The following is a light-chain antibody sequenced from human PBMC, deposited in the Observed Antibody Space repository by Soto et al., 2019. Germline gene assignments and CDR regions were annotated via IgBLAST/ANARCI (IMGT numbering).Light chain of an antibody. CDR1: QSISRY. V-gene: IGKV1-39*01. J-gene: IGKJ3*01. CDR2: DAS. CDR3: QQSYSTPGPIT. Sequence: DIQMTQSPSSLSASVGDRVTITCRASQSISRYLNWYQQKPGKAPKLLIYDASSLQSGDTSRFSGSGSGTDFTLTISSLKPEDVATYYCQQSYSTPGPITFGPVTKVDIK.